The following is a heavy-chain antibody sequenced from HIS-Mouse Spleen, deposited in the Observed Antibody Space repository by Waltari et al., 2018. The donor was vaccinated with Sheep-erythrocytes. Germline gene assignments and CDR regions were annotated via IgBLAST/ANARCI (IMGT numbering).Heavy chain of an antibody. CDR2: IYYSGCT. J-gene: IGHJ4*02. CDR1: GGSISSGGYY. Sequence: KPSQTLSLTCTVSGGSISSGGYYWSWIRHNPGKGLEWIGYIYYSGCTYYNPSLKSRVTISVDTSKNQFSLKLSSVTAADTAVYYCARDRLGIFGYWGQGTLVTVSS. V-gene: IGHV4-31*03. CDR3: ARDRLGIFGY. D-gene: IGHD7-27*01.